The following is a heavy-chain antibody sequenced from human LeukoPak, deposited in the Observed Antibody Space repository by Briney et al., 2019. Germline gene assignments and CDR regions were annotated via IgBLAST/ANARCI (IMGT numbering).Heavy chain of an antibody. J-gene: IGHJ6*04. Sequence: PSQTLSLTCTVSGGSISSSSYSWSWIRQPAGKGLEWIGRIYTSGSTNYNPSLKSRVTISVDTSKNQFSLKLSSVTAADTAMYYCARCSVVVAGCMMDVWGKGTTVTVSS. CDR2: IYTSGST. CDR1: GGSISSSSYS. CDR3: ARCSVVVAGCMMDV. D-gene: IGHD2-15*01. V-gene: IGHV4-61*02.